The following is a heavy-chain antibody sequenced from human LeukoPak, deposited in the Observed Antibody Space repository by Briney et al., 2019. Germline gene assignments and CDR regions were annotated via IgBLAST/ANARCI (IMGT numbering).Heavy chain of an antibody. CDR3: ATGASKVTTDFANY. J-gene: IGHJ4*02. Sequence: GESLKISCKGSGYSFTNYWISWVRQLPGKGLEWMGRIDPSDSYTKYSPSFEGHVTISVDKSISTAFLQWNSLKASDSAMYYCATGASKVTTDFANYWGQGTQVAVSS. V-gene: IGHV5-10-1*01. CDR1: GYSFTNYW. CDR2: IDPSDSYT. D-gene: IGHD4-17*01.